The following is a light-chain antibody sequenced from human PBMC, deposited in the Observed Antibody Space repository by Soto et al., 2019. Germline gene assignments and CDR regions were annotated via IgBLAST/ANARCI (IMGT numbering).Light chain of an antibody. J-gene: IGKJ1*01. CDR1: QSVSSSY. CDR3: EQYGSSPRT. CDR2: GAS. Sequence: EIVLTQSPGTLSFSPGERATLTCRASQSVSSSYLAWFQQKPGQAPGLLIYGASSRATGIPDRFSGSGSGTDFTLTISRLEPEDFAVYYCEQYGSSPRTFGQGTKVDI. V-gene: IGKV3-20*01.